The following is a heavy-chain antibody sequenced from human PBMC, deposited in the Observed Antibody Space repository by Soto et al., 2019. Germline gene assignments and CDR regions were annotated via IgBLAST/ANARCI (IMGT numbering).Heavy chain of an antibody. D-gene: IGHD3-10*01. Sequence: SETLSLTCAVYGGSFSGYYWSWIRQPPGKGLEWIGEINHSGSTNYNPSLKSRVTISVDTSKNQFSLKLSSVTAADTAVYYCARGRYYGSGSYYRNHYYYYMDVWGKGTTVTVSS. CDR1: GGSFSGYY. J-gene: IGHJ6*03. V-gene: IGHV4-34*01. CDR2: INHSGST. CDR3: ARGRYYGSGSYYRNHYYYYMDV.